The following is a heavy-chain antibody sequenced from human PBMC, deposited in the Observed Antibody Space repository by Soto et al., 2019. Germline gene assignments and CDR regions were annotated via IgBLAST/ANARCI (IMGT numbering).Heavy chain of an antibody. Sequence: QVQLVESGGGEVQPGGSLRLSCAASGFSFSSYGIHWVRQAPGKGLEWVAVIWFDGSKTYYADSVKGRFTLSRDNSKKTVRLQMDSLRAEDTAVHHCVRGSFIMATIRVDAFDFWGQGTMVSVSS. V-gene: IGHV3-33*01. CDR1: GFSFSSYG. D-gene: IGHD5-12*01. CDR3: VRGSFIMATIRVDAFDF. J-gene: IGHJ3*01. CDR2: IWFDGSKT.